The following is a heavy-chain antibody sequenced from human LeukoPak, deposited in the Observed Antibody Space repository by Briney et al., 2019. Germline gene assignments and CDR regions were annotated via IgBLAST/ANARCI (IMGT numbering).Heavy chain of an antibody. CDR3: ARMVRDYFDY. J-gene: IGHJ4*02. CDR2: NDCADDR. Sequence: SGPALVHPTPALTLTCTFYGFSLSTNAMGVSWIRHPPVKALGWLARNDCADDRYYSTSLNTRLTISTDTSKNQVVLTMTNMDPVDTATYYCARMVRDYFDYWGQGTLVTVSS. D-gene: IGHD4-23*01. CDR1: GFSLSTNAMG. V-gene: IGHV2-70*11.